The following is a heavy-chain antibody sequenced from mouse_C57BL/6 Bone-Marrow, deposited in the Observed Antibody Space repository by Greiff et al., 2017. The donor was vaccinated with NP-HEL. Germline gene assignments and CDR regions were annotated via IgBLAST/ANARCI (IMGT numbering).Heavy chain of an antibody. J-gene: IGHJ3*01. D-gene: IGHD1-1*01. CDR1: GYTFTSYW. Sequence: QVQLQQPGAELVKPGASVTLSCKASGYTFTSYWMHWVKQRPGQGLEWIGMIHPNSGSTNYNEKFKSKATLTVDKSSSTAYMQLSSLTSEDSAVYYCARKLYYGSSPLFAYWGQGTLVTVSA. CDR2: IHPNSGST. CDR3: ARKLYYGSSPLFAY. V-gene: IGHV1-64*01.